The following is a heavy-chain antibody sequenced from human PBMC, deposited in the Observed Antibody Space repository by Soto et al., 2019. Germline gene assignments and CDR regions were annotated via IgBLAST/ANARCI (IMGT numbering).Heavy chain of an antibody. CDR1: GLTFSSYG. CDR3: ARDKAGVLWFGDPTHWFDP. V-gene: IGHV3-30*03. CDR2: ISYDGSNK. Sequence: QVQLVESGGGVVQPGRSLRLSCAASGLTFSSYGMHWVRQAPGKGLEWVAVISYDGSNKYYADSVKGRFTISRDNSKNTLYLQMNSLRAEDTAVYYCARDKAGVLWFGDPTHWFDPWGQGTLVTVSS. J-gene: IGHJ5*02. D-gene: IGHD3-10*01.